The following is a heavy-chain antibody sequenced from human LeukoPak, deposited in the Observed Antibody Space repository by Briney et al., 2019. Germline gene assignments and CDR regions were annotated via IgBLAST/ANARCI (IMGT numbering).Heavy chain of an antibody. Sequence: GASVKVSCKASGYTFTNYAMNWVRQAPGQGLEWMGWINTNTGNPTYAQGFTGRFVFSLDTSVSTTYLQISSLKTEDTAVYYCARSLTYGDHPPFDYWGQGTLVTVSS. CDR2: INTNTGNP. V-gene: IGHV7-4-1*02. CDR1: GYTFTNYA. D-gene: IGHD4-17*01. J-gene: IGHJ4*02. CDR3: ARSLTYGDHPPFDY.